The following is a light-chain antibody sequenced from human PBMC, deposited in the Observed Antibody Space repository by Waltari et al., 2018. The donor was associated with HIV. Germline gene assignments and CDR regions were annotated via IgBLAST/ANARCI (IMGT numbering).Light chain of an antibody. CDR3: SSYTSTYV. V-gene: IGLV2-14*01. CDR2: YVR. CDR1: SRDVGGYNN. J-gene: IGLJ1*01. Sequence: QSALTQPASVSGSPGQSITISCTGTSRDVGGYNNVPWYQQHPGKAPKLMIYYVRNRPSGVSNRFSGSKSGNTASLTISGLQAEDEADYYCSSYTSTYVFGTGTKVTVL.